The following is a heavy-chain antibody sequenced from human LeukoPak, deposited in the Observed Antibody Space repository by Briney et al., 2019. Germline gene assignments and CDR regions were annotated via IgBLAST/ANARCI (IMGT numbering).Heavy chain of an antibody. CDR3: AKETDGMDA. CDR2: IRSSGSTR. Sequence: GGSLRLSCAASGFSFPSCEMNRVRQAPGKGLEWLSYIRSSGSTRYYADSVKGRFTISRDNAKNSLYLQMNSLRAEDTAVYYCAKETDGMDAWGRGTTVAVSS. V-gene: IGHV3-48*03. J-gene: IGHJ6*02. D-gene: IGHD1-14*01. CDR1: GFSFPSCE.